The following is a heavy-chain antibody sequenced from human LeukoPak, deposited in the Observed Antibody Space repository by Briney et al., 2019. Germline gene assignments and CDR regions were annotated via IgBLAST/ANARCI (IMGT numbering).Heavy chain of an antibody. CDR2: IYPGDSDT. J-gene: IGHJ4*02. Sequence: GESLKISCKGSGYNFTNYWIGWVRQMPGKGLEWMGIIYPGDSDTTYSPSFQGQVTISADKSISTAYLQWSSLKASDTAMYSCARRRAGYNYVGTDYWGQGTLVAVSS. CDR1: GYNFTNYW. D-gene: IGHD5-24*01. V-gene: IGHV5-51*01. CDR3: ARRRAGYNYVGTDY.